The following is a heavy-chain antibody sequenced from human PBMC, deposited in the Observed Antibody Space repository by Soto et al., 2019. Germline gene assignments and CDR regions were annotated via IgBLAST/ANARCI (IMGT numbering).Heavy chain of an antibody. CDR3: ARDWAVADPFDD. CDR1: GYTFTSYG. D-gene: IGHD6-13*01. V-gene: IGHV1-18*01. J-gene: IGHJ4*02. Sequence: VKLVQSGAEVKKPGASVKVSCKASGYTFTSYGISWVRQAPGQGLEWMGWISAYNGNTNYAQKLQGRVTMTTDTSTSAAYMELRSLRSDGTAVYSCARDWAVADPFDDWGQGTLVTVSS. CDR2: ISAYNGNT.